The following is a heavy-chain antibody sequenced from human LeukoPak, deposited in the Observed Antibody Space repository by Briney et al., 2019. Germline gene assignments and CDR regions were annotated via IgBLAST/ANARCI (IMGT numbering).Heavy chain of an antibody. CDR2: IYYSGST. D-gene: IGHD6-13*01. J-gene: IGHJ5*02. CDR3: ARRIAAAGTSRWFDP. Sequence: SSETLSLTCTVSGGSISSSSYYWGWIRQPPGKGLEWIGSIYYSGSTYYNPSLKSRVTISVDTSKNQFSLKLSSVTAADTAVYYCARRIAAAGTSRWFDPWGQGTLVTVSS. CDR1: GGSISSSSYY. V-gene: IGHV4-39*01.